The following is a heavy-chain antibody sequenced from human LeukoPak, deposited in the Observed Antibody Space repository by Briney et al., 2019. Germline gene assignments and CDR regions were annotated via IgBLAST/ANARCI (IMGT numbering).Heavy chain of an antibody. D-gene: IGHD2-2*01. Sequence: PGGSLRLSCAASGFTVSSYWMHWVRQAPGKGLVWVSRISTDGSTTSYADSVKGRFTISRDNAKNTLYLQMNSLRAEDTAVYYCATYYCSSTSCYEDYWGQGTLVTVSS. J-gene: IGHJ4*02. CDR2: ISTDGSTT. V-gene: IGHV3-74*01. CDR3: ATYYCSSTSCYEDY. CDR1: GFTVSSYW.